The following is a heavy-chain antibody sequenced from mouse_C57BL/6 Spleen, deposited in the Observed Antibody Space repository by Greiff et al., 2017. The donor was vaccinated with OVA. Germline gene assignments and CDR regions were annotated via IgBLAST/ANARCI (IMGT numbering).Heavy chain of an antibody. CDR3: ARELSFAY. Sequence: QVQLQQSGPELVKPGASVKISCKASGYAFSSSWLNWVKQRPGKGLEWIGRIYPGDGDTNYNGKFKGKATLTADKSSSTAYMQLSSLTSEDSAVYFCARELSFAYWGQGTLVTVSA. CDR2: IYPGDGDT. CDR1: GYAFSSSW. V-gene: IGHV1-82*01. J-gene: IGHJ3*01.